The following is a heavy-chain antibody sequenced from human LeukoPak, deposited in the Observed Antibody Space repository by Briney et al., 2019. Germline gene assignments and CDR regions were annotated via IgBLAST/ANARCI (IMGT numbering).Heavy chain of an antibody. Sequence: PGGSLRLSCAASGFTFSTYSMSWLRQAPGKGLEWISYITSSSSTIYYADSVKGRFTISRDNAENSLYLQMNSLRHEDTAVYYCARRVSTGNVYSWFDPWGQGTLVTVSS. CDR2: ITSSSSTI. V-gene: IGHV3-48*02. J-gene: IGHJ5*02. CDR3: ARRVSTGNVYSWFDP. D-gene: IGHD3-9*01. CDR1: GFTFSTYS.